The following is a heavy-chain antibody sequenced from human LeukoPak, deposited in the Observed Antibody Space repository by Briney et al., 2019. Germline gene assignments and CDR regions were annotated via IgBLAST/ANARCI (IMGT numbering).Heavy chain of an antibody. CDR2: ISSSGSTI. J-gene: IGHJ6*02. D-gene: IGHD3-10*01. CDR1: GFTFSDYY. Sequence: GGALRLSCAVSGFTFSDYYMSWIRQAPGKGLEWVSYISSSGSTIYYADSVKGRFTISRDNAKNSLYLQMNSLRAEDTAVYYCARDRGRRHYYGSGSYSYYYYYYGMDVWGQGTTVTVSS. CDR3: ARDRGRRHYYGSGSYSYYYYYYGMDV. V-gene: IGHV3-11*01.